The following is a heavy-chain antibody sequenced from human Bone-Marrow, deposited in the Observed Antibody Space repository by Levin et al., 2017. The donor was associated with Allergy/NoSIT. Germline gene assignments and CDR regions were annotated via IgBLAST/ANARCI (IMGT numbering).Heavy chain of an antibody. CDR2: ICSSGGT. CDR3: ARVLCGYDF. D-gene: IGHD5-12*01. Sequence: PSETLSLSCSVSGASTSRYCWSWIRQPPGKRLEWIGYICSSGGTNYNPSLKSRVTMSIDTSKNQFSLRLTSLSAADTAVYYCARVLCGYDFWGQGILVTVSS. J-gene: IGHJ4*02. V-gene: IGHV4-59*01. CDR1: GASTSRYC.